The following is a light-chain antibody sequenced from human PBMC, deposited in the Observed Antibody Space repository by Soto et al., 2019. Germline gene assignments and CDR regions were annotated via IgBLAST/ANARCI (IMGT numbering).Light chain of an antibody. V-gene: IGKV1-33*01. J-gene: IGKJ5*01. CDR1: QKIKNY. CDR2: DAS. Sequence: DIQMTQSPSSLSASVGDRVTITCRAGQKIKNYLNWYQQKPGRAPKLLIYDASNLEAGVPSRFRGSGSGTDFTFTISRLQPEDIATYYCQQYENLPTFGQGTRLEIK. CDR3: QQYENLPT.